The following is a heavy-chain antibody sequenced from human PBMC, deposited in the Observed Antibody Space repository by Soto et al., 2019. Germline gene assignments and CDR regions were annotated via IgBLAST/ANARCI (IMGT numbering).Heavy chain of an antibody. V-gene: IGHV3-30-3*01. D-gene: IGHD3-3*01. J-gene: IGHJ3*02. CDR2: ISYDGSNK. CDR3: ARDRGTYYDFWSGYYGAFDI. Sequence: GGSLRLSCAASGFTFSSYAMHWVRQAPGKGLEWVAVISYDGSNKYYADSVKGRFTISRDNSKNTLYLQMNSLRAEDTAVYYCARDRGTYYDFWSGYYGAFDIWGQGTMVTVSS. CDR1: GFTFSSYA.